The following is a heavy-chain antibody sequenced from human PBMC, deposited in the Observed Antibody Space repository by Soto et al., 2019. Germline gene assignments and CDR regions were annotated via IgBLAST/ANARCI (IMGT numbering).Heavy chain of an antibody. Sequence: GGSLRLSCAASGFTFSSYSTNWVRQAPGKGLEWVSSISSSSSYIYYADSVKGRFTISRDNAKNSLYLQMNSLRAEDTAVYYCARDARMVYAIVEALPSDYWGQGTLVTVS. CDR2: ISSSSSYI. D-gene: IGHD2-8*01. CDR1: GFTFSSYS. J-gene: IGHJ4*02. CDR3: ARDARMVYAIVEALPSDY. V-gene: IGHV3-21*01.